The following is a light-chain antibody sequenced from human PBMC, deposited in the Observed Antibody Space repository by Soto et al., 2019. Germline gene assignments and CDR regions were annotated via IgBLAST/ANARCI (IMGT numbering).Light chain of an antibody. CDR1: SSNIGAGYD. CDR2: GNS. J-gene: IGLJ1*01. CDR3: QSYDSSLSDSYV. V-gene: IGLV1-40*01. Sequence: QSVLTQPPSVSGAPGQSVTISCTGSSSNIGAGYDVHWYQQLPGTAPKLLIYGNSNRPSGVPDRFSGSKSGTSASLAITGLQAEDEADYYCQSYDSSLSDSYVFGTGTKLTVL.